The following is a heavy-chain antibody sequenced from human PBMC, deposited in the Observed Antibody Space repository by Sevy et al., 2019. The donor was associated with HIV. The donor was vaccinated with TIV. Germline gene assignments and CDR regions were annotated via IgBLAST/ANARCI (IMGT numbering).Heavy chain of an antibody. CDR1: GFTFSRAW. J-gene: IGHJ2*01. Sequence: GGSLRLSCAASGFTFSRAWMSWVRQAPGKGLEWVGRIKSNSNGGTIDDAAPVKGRFSISRDDSENTVYLQMNSLNTEDTATYYCTTDRGRTSSMYFDLWGRGTLVTVSS. V-gene: IGHV3-15*01. CDR3: TTDRGRTSSMYFDL. D-gene: IGHD3-10*01. CDR2: IKSNSNGGTI.